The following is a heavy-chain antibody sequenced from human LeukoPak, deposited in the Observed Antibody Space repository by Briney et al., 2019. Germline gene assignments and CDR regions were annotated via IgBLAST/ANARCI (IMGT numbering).Heavy chain of an antibody. Sequence: GGSLRLSCAASGFTFDDYAMHWVRQAPGKGLEWVSGISWNSGSIGYADSVKGRFTISRDNARNSLYLQMNSLRAEDTAVYYCVRDRSMATRLWTPTDYWGQGTLVTVSS. CDR2: ISWNSGSI. V-gene: IGHV3-9*01. CDR3: VRDRSMATRLWTPTDY. D-gene: IGHD6-6*01. J-gene: IGHJ4*02. CDR1: GFTFDDYA.